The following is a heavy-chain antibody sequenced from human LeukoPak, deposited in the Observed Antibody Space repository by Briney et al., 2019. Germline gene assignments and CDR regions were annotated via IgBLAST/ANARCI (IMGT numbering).Heavy chain of an antibody. CDR3: ARSKGERYFHLVPAFDI. CDR1: GGTFSSYA. D-gene: IGHD3-9*01. J-gene: IGHJ3*02. V-gene: IGHV1-69*05. Sequence: SVKVSCKASGGTFSSYAISWVRQAPGQGLEWMGRIIPIFGTANYAQKFQGRVTITTDESTSTAYVELSSLRSEDTAVYYCARSKGERYFHLVPAFDIWGQGTMVTVSS. CDR2: IIPIFGTA.